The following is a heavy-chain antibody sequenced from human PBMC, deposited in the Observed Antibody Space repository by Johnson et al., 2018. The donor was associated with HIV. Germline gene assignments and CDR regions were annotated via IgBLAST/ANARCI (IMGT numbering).Heavy chain of an antibody. D-gene: IGHD3-22*01. CDR2: ISYDGNKT. Sequence: QVQLVESGGGLVQPGRSPRLSCVASGFTFSSYTMHWVRQAPGKGLEWVAVISYDGNKTYYADSVRGLTISRDNSKNTLYLQLSSLRSEDTAVYYCAKIRRAYYEDAFEMWGQGTMVTVSS. J-gene: IGHJ3*02. V-gene: IGHV3-30*18. CDR1: GFTFSSYT. CDR3: AKIRRAYYEDAFEM.